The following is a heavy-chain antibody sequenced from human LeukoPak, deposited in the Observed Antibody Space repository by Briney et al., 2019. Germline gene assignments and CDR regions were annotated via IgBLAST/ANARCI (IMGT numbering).Heavy chain of an antibody. D-gene: IGHD2-15*01. Sequence: GGSLRLSCAASGFTFSSYAMSWVRQAPGKGLEWVSAISGSGGSTYYADSVKGRFTISRDNSKNTLYLQMNSLRAEDTAVYYCASCEGYCSLRGFDPWGQGTLVTVSS. CDR2: ISGSGGST. CDR1: GFTFSSYA. J-gene: IGHJ5*02. CDR3: ASCEGYCSLRGFDP. V-gene: IGHV3-23*01.